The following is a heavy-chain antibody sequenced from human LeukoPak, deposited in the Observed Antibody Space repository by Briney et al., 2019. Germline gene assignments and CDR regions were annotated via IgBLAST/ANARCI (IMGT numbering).Heavy chain of an antibody. CDR2: VYHSGST. CDR3: ARAVVGATPFDY. Sequence: SETLSLTCAVSGGSISSSNWWSWVRQPPEKGLEWIGEVYHSGSTNYNPSLKSRVTISVDKSKNQFSLKLSSVTAADTAVYYCARAVVGATPFDYWGQGTLVIVSS. D-gene: IGHD1-26*01. V-gene: IGHV4-4*02. CDR1: GGSISSSNW. J-gene: IGHJ4*02.